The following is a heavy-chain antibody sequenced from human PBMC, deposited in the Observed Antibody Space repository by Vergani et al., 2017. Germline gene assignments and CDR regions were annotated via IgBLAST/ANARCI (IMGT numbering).Heavy chain of an antibody. Sequence: QVQLQESGPGLVKPSETLSLTCTVSGGSISSYYWSWIRQPPGKGLEWIGNIYHSGGAYYNPSLKGRVTISVDTSKNQFSLEVTSVTAADTAIYFCAHTESFILRYFHGTLWGQGTLVTVSS. CDR3: AHTESFILRYFHGTL. CDR2: IYHSGGA. J-gene: IGHJ4*02. D-gene: IGHD3-9*01. CDR1: GGSISSYY. V-gene: IGHV4-4*08.